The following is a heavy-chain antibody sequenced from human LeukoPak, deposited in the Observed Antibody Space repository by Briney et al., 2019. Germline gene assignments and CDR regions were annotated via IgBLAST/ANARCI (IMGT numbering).Heavy chain of an antibody. CDR1: GFTFSGYA. J-gene: IGHJ4*02. Sequence: PGGSLRLSCAASGFTFSGYAMSWVRQAPGKGLEWVSGISGSGGSTYYADSVKGRFTISRDNSKNTLYLLMNSLRAEDTAIYYCAKEGGYCSSTSCYRRYYFDYWGQGTLVTVSS. CDR3: AKEGGYCSSTSCYRRYYFDY. D-gene: IGHD2-2*01. CDR2: ISGSGGST. V-gene: IGHV3-23*01.